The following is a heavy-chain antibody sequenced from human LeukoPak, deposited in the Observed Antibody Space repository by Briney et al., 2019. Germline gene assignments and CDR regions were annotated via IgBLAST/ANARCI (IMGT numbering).Heavy chain of an antibody. CDR2: VSGSGGST. V-gene: IGHV3-23*01. D-gene: IGHD4-17*01. CDR1: GSTFSSFA. J-gene: IGHJ4*02. CDR3: ANDYYGDSLGVNY. Sequence: GGSLRLSCAASGSTFSSFAMSWVRRAPGKGLEWVSAVSGSGGSTSYADSVKGRFTISRDNSKNTLYLQMNSLRAEDTAVHYCANDYYGDSLGVNYWGQGTLVTVSS.